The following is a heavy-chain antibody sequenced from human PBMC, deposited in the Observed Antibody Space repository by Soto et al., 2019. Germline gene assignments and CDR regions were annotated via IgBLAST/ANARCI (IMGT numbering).Heavy chain of an antibody. CDR2: IVVGSGNT. CDR1: GFTFTSSA. CDR3: AAASVSKTRYHSCCMDV. J-gene: IGHJ6*02. Sequence: GASVKVSCKASGFTFTSSAVQWVRQARGQRLEWIGWIVVGSGNTNYAQKLQERVTITRNMSTSTAYMELSSLRSEDTAVYYCAAASVSKTRYHSCCMDVWGQGTMVTGSS. V-gene: IGHV1-58*01.